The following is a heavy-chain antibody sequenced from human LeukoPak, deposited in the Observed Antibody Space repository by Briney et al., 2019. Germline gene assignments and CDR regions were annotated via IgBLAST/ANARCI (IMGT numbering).Heavy chain of an antibody. Sequence: ASVKVSCKASGYAFTSYDINWVRQATGQGLEWMGWMNPNSGNTGYAQKFQGRVTMTRNTSISTAYMELSSLRSEDTAVYYCARGLAVAGTFGDNWFDPWGQGTLVTVSS. D-gene: IGHD6-13*01. J-gene: IGHJ5*02. CDR3: ARGLAVAGTFGDNWFDP. CDR2: MNPNSGNT. V-gene: IGHV1-8*01. CDR1: GYAFTSYD.